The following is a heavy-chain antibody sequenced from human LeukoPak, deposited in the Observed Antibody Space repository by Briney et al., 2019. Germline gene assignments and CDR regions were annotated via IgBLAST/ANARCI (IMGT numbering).Heavy chain of an antibody. CDR2: INTYSANT. J-gene: IGHJ6*03. CDR1: GYTFNNHD. Sequence: GASVKVSCKASGYTFNNHDINWVRQAPGRGLEWMGWINTYSANTNYAQEFRDRVIMTTDTSTSTAYMELRSLRSDDTAVYYCAREGGIARPPYLYYYIDVWGKGTTVTVSS. D-gene: IGHD6-6*01. V-gene: IGHV1-18*01. CDR3: AREGGIARPPYLYYYIDV.